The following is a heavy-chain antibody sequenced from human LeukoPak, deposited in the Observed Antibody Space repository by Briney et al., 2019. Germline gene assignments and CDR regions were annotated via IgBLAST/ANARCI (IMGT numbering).Heavy chain of an antibody. J-gene: IGHJ4*02. CDR1: GFTFSSYS. Sequence: GGSLRLSCAASGFTFSSYSMNWVRQAPGKGLEWVSSISSSSSYIYHADSVKGRFTISRDNAKNSLYLQMNSLRAEDTAVYYCARDVGYCSSTSCYYALTPFDYWGQGTLVTVSS. V-gene: IGHV3-21*01. CDR2: ISSSSSYI. D-gene: IGHD2-2*01. CDR3: ARDVGYCSSTSCYYALTPFDY.